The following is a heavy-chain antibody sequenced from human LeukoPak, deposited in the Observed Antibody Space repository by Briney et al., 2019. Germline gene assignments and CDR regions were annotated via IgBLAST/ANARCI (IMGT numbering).Heavy chain of an antibody. CDR2: INPNRGAT. CDR3: ARGYEYGWYHP. D-gene: IGHD3-16*01. CDR1: GYTFTDYY. Sequence: ASVKVSCNYSGYTFTDYYLHWVRQAPGQGLEWMGWINPNRGATTSAQKFQDRVTMTRDTSISTGFMELNSVRSDDTAVYYCARGYEYGWYHPWGQGTLSPSPQ. V-gene: IGHV1-2*02. J-gene: IGHJ5*02.